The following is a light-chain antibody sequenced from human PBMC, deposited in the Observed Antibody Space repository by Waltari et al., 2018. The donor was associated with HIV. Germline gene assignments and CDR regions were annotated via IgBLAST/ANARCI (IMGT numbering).Light chain of an antibody. CDR2: KAS. CDR3: QQYESFSRT. J-gene: IGKJ1*01. V-gene: IGKV1-5*03. CDR1: QTIDRW. Sequence: DIHMTQSPSTLSAFVGERFTITCRTSQTIDRWLAWYQQKPGRAPKLLIYKASNLESGVPSRFRGSGSGTEFTLTISGLQPDDSAIYYCQQYESFSRTFGQGTKVEI.